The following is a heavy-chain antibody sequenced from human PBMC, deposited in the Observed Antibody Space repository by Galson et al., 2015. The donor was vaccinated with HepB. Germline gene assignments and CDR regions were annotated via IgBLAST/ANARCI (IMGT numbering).Heavy chain of an antibody. Sequence: SLRLSCAASGFTVSSNYMSWVRQAPGKGLEWVSVIYSGGSTYYADSVKGRFTISRHNSKNTLYLQMNSLRAEDTAVYYCARVRSSSWSQAFDYWGQGTLVTVSS. J-gene: IGHJ4*02. CDR2: IYSGGST. D-gene: IGHD6-13*01. CDR3: ARVRSSSWSQAFDY. CDR1: GFTVSSNY. V-gene: IGHV3-53*04.